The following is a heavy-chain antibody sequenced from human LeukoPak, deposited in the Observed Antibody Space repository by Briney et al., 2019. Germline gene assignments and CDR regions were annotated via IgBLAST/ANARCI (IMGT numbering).Heavy chain of an antibody. CDR1: GGSFSNYA. J-gene: IGHJ6*02. V-gene: IGHV1-69*04. D-gene: IGHD2-15*01. CDR3: ASGLGFCSGSDCTNLVKDYYYGMNV. Sequence: SVKVSCKASGGSFSNYAFSWVRQAPGQGLEWMGRITPIVDIATYIQKFQGRVTITAYKFTSTAYMELSSLTSEDTAVYYCASGLGFCSGSDCTNLVKDYYYGMNVWGQGTTVTVSS. CDR2: ITPIVDIA.